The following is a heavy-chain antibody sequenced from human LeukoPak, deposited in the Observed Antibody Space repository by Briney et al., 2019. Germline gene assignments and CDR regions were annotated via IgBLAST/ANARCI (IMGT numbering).Heavy chain of an antibody. CDR1: GGSISSYY. CDR2: IYYSGST. Sequence: PSETLSLTCTVSGGSISSYYWSLIRQPPGKGLEWIGYIYYSGSTNYNPSLKSRVTISVDTSKNQFSLKLSSVTAADTAVYYCARASQRITIFGVVPRYFDYWGQGTLVTVSS. V-gene: IGHV4-59*01. CDR3: ARASQRITIFGVVPRYFDY. J-gene: IGHJ4*02. D-gene: IGHD3-3*01.